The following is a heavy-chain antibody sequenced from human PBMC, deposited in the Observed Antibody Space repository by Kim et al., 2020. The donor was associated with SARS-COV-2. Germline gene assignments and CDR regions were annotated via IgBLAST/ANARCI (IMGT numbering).Heavy chain of an antibody. V-gene: IGHV6-1*01. J-gene: IGHJ6*02. Sequence: SQTLSLTCAISGDSVSSNSAAWNWIRQSPSRGLEWLGRTYYRSKWYNDYAVSVKSRITINPDTSKNQFSLQLNSVTPEDTAVYYCARGDRYSSSWYIHAYYYYGTDVWGQGTTVTVSS. D-gene: IGHD6-13*01. CDR2: TYYRSKWYN. CDR1: GDSVSSNSAA. CDR3: ARGDRYSSSWYIHAYYYYGTDV.